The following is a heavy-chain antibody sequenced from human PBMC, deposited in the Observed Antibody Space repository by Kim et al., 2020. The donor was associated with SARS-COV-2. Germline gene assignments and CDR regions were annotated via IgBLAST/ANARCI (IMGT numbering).Heavy chain of an antibody. J-gene: IGHJ4*02. CDR2: FSGSGGIA. Sequence: GGSLRLSCAASGFNFSSYGMSWVPQVPGKGLQWVSGFSGSGGIASYADSVKGRFTISRDNSKDTLYLQMNSLRADDTAVYYCAKDRTQGHMPRYFDYWGQGTLVTVSS. D-gene: IGHD2-2*01. CDR3: AKDRTQGHMPRYFDY. CDR1: GFNFSSYG. V-gene: IGHV3-23*01.